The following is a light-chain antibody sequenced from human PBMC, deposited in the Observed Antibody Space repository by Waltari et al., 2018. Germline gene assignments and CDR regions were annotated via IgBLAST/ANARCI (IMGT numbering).Light chain of an antibody. V-gene: IGKV3-15*01. Sequence: EIVMTRSPATLSVSPGEGATLSCRASQSVTSLAWYQQKPGQAPRLLIYGASTRATGIPARFSGSGSGTEFTLTISSLQSEDLAVYYCQQYNKGLDTFGQGTKLEIK. CDR2: GAS. CDR3: QQYNKGLDT. CDR1: QSVTS. J-gene: IGKJ2*01.